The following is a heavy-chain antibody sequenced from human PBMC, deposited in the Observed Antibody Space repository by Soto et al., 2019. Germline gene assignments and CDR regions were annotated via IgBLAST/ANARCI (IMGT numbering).Heavy chain of an antibody. D-gene: IGHD3-22*01. Sequence: SETLSLTCTVSVASINSGYYYLSWILHHPGKGLEWMGYIYYSWKTYYNPSLQRRLTISIDTSKNLFSLKLTSVTAADTAVYYGARAYDIMGTYFDSWGQGTMVTVSS. CDR2: IYYSWKT. J-gene: IGHJ4*02. CDR3: ARAYDIMGTYFDS. V-gene: IGHV4-31*03. CDR1: VASINSGYYY.